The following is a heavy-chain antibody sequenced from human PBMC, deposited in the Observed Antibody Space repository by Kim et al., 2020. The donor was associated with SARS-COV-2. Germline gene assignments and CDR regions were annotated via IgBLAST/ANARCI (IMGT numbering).Heavy chain of an antibody. J-gene: IGHJ4*02. CDR2: ISAYNGKK. V-gene: IGHV1-18*01. D-gene: IGHD1-26*01. Sequence: ASVKVSCKASGYTFTGYGTSGLRQAPGQGFGWMGWISAYNGKKNYAQKLQGRVTMTTDTSTSTAYMELRSLRSDDTAVYYCARVGGVGATHVASSWGQGTLVTVSS. CDR1: GYTFTGYG. CDR3: ARVGGVGATHVASS.